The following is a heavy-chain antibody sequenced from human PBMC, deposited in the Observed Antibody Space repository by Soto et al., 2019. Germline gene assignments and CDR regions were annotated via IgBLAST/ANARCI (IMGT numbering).Heavy chain of an antibody. D-gene: IGHD6-19*01. CDR1: GYTFTSYY. CDR2: INPSGGST. Sequence: QVQLVQSGAEVKKPGASVKVSCKASGYTFTSYYMHWVRQAPGQGLEWMGIINPSGGSTSYAQKFQGGVTMTRDTSTSTVYMELSSLRSEDTAVYYCAREPTSSGWSDDAFDIWGQGTMVTVSS. CDR3: AREPTSSGWSDDAFDI. V-gene: IGHV1-46*03. J-gene: IGHJ3*02.